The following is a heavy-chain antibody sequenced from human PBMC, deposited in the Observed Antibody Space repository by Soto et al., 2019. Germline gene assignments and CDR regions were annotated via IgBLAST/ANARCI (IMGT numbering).Heavy chain of an antibody. J-gene: IGHJ4*02. V-gene: IGHV3-23*01. CDR2: ISGSGGGT. Sequence: GGSLRLSCAASGFTFSSYAMSWVRQAPGKGLEWVSAISGSGGGTYYADSVKGRFTISRVNSKNTLYLQMNSLRAEDTAVYYCANVLATSNTGYWGQGTLVTVSS. D-gene: IGHD5-18*01. CDR1: GFTFSSYA. CDR3: ANVLATSNTGY.